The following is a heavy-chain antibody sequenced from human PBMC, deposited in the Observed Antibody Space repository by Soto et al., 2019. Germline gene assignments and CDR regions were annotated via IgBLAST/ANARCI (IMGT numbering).Heavy chain of an antibody. Sequence: EVQLVESGGGLVKPGGSLRLSCAASGFTFNNAWMNWVRQAPGKGLEWVGRIKSKTDGGTTDYAAPVKGRFTISRDDSKNTLYLQMNSLKTEDTAVYYCTVNPHVVVTAITNFDYWGQGTLVTVSS. CDR2: IKSKTDGGTT. CDR1: GFTFNNAW. D-gene: IGHD2-21*02. V-gene: IGHV3-15*07. CDR3: TVNPHVVVTAITNFDY. J-gene: IGHJ4*02.